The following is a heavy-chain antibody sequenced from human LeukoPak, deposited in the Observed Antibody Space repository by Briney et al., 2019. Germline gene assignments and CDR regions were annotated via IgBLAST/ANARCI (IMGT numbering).Heavy chain of an antibody. CDR1: GFTFTDYA. V-gene: IGHV3-23*01. D-gene: IGHD2-15*01. J-gene: IGHJ4*02. CDR3: ARTSYCSGGSCHHFDY. Sequence: GGSLRLSCAVTGFTFTDYAMTWVRQAPGKGLEWVATISGSGGATHYADSVKGRFTISRDNSKNTLYLQMNSLRAEDTAVYYCARTSYCSGGSCHHFDYWGQGTLVTVSS. CDR2: ISGSGGAT.